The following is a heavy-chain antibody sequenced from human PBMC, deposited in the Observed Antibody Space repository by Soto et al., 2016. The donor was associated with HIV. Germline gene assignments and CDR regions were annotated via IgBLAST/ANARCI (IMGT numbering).Heavy chain of an antibody. Sequence: EVQLLESGGGLVKPGGSLRLSCAASGFSLRYNAMNWVRQAPGKGLEWVSGIAHDATSAHYADSVKGRFIISKDDSKNTLYLQMNTLRAEDTAIYYCAKDLLDYSANDYVGQGTLVTVSS. D-gene: IGHD4-4*01. CDR2: IAHDATSA. J-gene: IGHJ4*02. CDR1: GFSLRYNA. V-gene: IGHV3-23*01. CDR3: AKDLLDYSANDY.